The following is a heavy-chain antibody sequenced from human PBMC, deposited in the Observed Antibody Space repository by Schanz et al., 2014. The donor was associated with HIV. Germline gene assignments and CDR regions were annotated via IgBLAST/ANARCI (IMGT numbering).Heavy chain of an antibody. D-gene: IGHD1-20*01. J-gene: IGHJ3*02. Sequence: VQLVESGGGVVQPGRSLRLSCAVSGFTLSSYGMHWVRQAPGKGLEWVSSITSAGDIYYADSVEGRFTISRDNAKNSLSLQMNSLRVEDTAVYYCVRENNPRATRAFDIWGQGTVVTVSS. CDR2: ITSAGDI. CDR3: VRENNPRATRAFDI. V-gene: IGHV3-21*01. CDR1: GFTLSSYG.